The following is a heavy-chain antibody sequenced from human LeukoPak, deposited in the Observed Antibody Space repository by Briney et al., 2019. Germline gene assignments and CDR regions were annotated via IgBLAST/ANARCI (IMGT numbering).Heavy chain of an antibody. CDR1: GGTFSSYA. J-gene: IGHJ5*02. V-gene: IGHV1-69*01. Sequence: SVKVSCKASGGTFSSYAISWVRQAPGQGLEWMGGIIPIFGTANYAQKFQGRATITADESTSTAYMELSSLRSEDTAVYYCARDSDSSSWSRRFDPWGQGTLVTVSS. CDR3: ARDSDSSSWSRRFDP. CDR2: IIPIFGTA. D-gene: IGHD6-13*01.